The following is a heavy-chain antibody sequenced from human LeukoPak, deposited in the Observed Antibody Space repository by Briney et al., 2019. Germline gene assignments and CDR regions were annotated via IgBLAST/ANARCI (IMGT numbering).Heavy chain of an antibody. J-gene: IGHJ5*02. Sequence: PGGSLRLSCAASGFTFASYAMSWLRQAPGKGLEWLSGISGRVGSTYYADSVKGRFTISRDNSKNTLYLQMSSLRAEDTAVYYCAKGGPFSTSSQKYFDPWGQGSLVIVS. V-gene: IGHV3-23*01. CDR3: AKGGPFSTSSQKYFDP. D-gene: IGHD6-6*01. CDR1: GFTFASYA. CDR2: ISGRVGST.